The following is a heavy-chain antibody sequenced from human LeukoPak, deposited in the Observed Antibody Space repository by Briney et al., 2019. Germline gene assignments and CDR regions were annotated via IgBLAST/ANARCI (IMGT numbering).Heavy chain of an antibody. CDR3: ARGAHGSYVSVFDL. J-gene: IGHJ5*02. Sequence: SQTRSLTCGISGDSVSNTAASWNWIRQSPSRGLEWLGRTYYRTKWYFSYAVSVESRATINPDTSKNQFSLQLNSVTPEDTALYYCARGAHGSYVSVFDLWGQGTLVTVSS. V-gene: IGHV6-1*01. D-gene: IGHD5/OR15-5a*01. CDR2: TYYRTKWYF. CDR1: GDSVSNTAAS.